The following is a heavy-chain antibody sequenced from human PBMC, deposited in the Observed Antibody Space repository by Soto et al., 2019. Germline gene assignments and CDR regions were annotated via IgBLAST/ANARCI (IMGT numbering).Heavy chain of an antibody. CDR3: ARDDYGTKFDY. D-gene: IGHD3-16*01. Sequence: PGGSLRLSCAASGFTFSSYGMHWVRQAPGKGLEWVAVIWYDGSNDYYADSVKGRFTISRDNSKNTLYLQMNSLRAEDTAVYYCARDDYGTKFDYWGQGTLVTVSS. CDR1: GFTFSSYG. J-gene: IGHJ4*02. CDR2: IWYDGSND. V-gene: IGHV3-33*01.